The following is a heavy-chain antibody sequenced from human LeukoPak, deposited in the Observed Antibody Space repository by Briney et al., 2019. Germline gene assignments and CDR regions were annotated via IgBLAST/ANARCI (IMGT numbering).Heavy chain of an antibody. D-gene: IGHD4-11*01. CDR2: IYYSGST. Sequence: SETLSLTCTVSGGSISSSSYYWGWIRQPPGKGLEWIGSIYYSGSTYYNPSLKSRVTISVYTSKNQFSLKLSSVTAADMAVYYCARLEMGYSNYNFDYWGQGTLVTVSS. CDR1: GGSISSSSYY. CDR3: ARLEMGYSNYNFDY. V-gene: IGHV4-39*01. J-gene: IGHJ4*02.